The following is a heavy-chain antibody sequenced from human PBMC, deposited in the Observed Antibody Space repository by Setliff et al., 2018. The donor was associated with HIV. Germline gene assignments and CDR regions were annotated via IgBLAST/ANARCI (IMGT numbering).Heavy chain of an antibody. CDR3: ARHGQYGSGSYYNRPFDY. CDR2: IYPGDSET. Sequence: GESLKISCKGSGYSFANYWIGWVRQMPGKGLEWMGIIYPGDSETTYSPSFQGQVTISADKSISTAYLQWSSLKASDTAMYYCARHGQYGSGSYYNRPFDYWGQGTLVTVSS. J-gene: IGHJ4*02. CDR1: GYSFANYW. D-gene: IGHD3-10*01. V-gene: IGHV5-51*01.